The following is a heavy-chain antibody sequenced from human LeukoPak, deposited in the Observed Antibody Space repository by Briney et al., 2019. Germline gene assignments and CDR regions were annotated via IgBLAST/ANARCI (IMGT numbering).Heavy chain of an antibody. CDR3: ARGGYSYGNHYYYYMDV. CDR1: GGSISSYY. V-gene: IGHV4-59*01. Sequence: SETLSLTCTVSGGSISSYYWSWIRQPPGKGLEWIGYIYYSGSTNYNPSLKSRVTISVDTSKNQFSLKLSSVTAADTAVYYCARGGYSYGNHYYYYMDVWGKGTTVTVSS. D-gene: IGHD5-18*01. J-gene: IGHJ6*03. CDR2: IYYSGST.